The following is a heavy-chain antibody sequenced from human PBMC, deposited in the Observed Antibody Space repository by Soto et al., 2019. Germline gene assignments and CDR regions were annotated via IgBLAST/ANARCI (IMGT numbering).Heavy chain of an antibody. V-gene: IGHV1-18*01. CDR3: SRDKGDGSGSYYGY. D-gene: IGHD3-10*01. Sequence: QVQLVQSGAEVKKPGASVKVSCKASGYTFTSYGISWVRQAPGQGLEWMGWISAYNGNTNYAQKLQGRVTMTTDTXSNTAYMELRSLRYDDTAVYYCSRDKGDGSGSYYGYWGQGTLVTVSS. CDR1: GYTFTSYG. J-gene: IGHJ4*02. CDR2: ISAYNGNT.